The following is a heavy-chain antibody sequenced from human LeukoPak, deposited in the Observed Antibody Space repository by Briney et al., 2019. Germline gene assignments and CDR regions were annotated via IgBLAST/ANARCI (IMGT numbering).Heavy chain of an antibody. J-gene: IGHJ3*02. CDR2: TSSSSSTI. Sequence: GGSLRLSCAASGFTFSTYRMNWVRQAPGKGLEWFSYTSSSSSTIYYADSVKGRFTISRDNAKNSLYLQMNSLRAEDTGAYYCARLAHDAFDIWGQGTLVTVSS. CDR1: GFTFSTYR. D-gene: IGHD2-15*01. V-gene: IGHV3-48*01. CDR3: ARLAHDAFDI.